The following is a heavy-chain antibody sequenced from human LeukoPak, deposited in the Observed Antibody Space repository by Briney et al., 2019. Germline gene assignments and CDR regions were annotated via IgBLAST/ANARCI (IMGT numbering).Heavy chain of an antibody. CDR1: GGSISSRNY. J-gene: IGHJ4*02. CDR3: ARHEEEDGYNAKTLDY. Sequence: SETLSLTCTVSGGSISSRNYWGWVRQPPGMGLEWIGAIYYSGNTYYNPSLKSRVTISIDTSQNQFFLRLSSVTAADTAVYYCARHEEEDGYNAKTLDYWGQGALVTVSS. CDR2: IYYSGNT. D-gene: IGHD5-24*01. V-gene: IGHV4-39*01.